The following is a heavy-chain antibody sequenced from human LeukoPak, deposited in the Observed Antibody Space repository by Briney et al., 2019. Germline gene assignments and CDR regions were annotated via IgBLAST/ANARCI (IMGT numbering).Heavy chain of an antibody. V-gene: IGHV2-70*04. J-gene: IGHJ3*02. Sequence: SGPTLVNPTQTLTLTCTFSGFSPSTSGMRVSWIRQPPGEALEWLARIDWDDDKFYSTSLKIRLTISKDTSKNQVVLTMTNMDPVDTATYYCARDIAVAGRDAFDIWGQGTMVTVSS. CDR2: IDWDDDK. D-gene: IGHD6-19*01. CDR1: GFSPSTSGMR. CDR3: ARDIAVAGRDAFDI.